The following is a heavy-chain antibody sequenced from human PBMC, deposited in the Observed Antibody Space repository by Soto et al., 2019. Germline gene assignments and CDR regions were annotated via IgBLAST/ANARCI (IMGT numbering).Heavy chain of an antibody. CDR2: ISSSSSTI. CDR1: GFTFSSYS. J-gene: IGHJ4*01. V-gene: IGHV3-48*02. D-gene: IGHD1-20*01. Sequence: PGGSLRLSCAASGFTFSSYSMNWVRQAPGKGLEWVSYISSSSSTIYYADSVKGRFTISRDNAKNSLYLQMNSLRDEDTAVYYCTTDSYITIVIIRFDYWGHGTLVTGSS. CDR3: TTDSYITIVIIRFDY.